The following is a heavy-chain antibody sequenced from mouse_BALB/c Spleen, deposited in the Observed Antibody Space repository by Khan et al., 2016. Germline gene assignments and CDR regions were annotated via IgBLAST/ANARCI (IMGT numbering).Heavy chain of an antibody. CDR1: GDSITSGY. J-gene: IGHJ2*01. D-gene: IGHD2-3*01. Sequence: EVQLQESGPSLVKPSQTLSLTCSVTGDSITSGYWHWIRKFPGNKLEYMGYINYSGSTYYNPSLKSRISITRATSKNQSYLQLNSVTTADTATDYCERDDGYYFDYWGQGTTITVSA. CDR3: ERDDGYYFDY. CDR2: INYSGST. V-gene: IGHV3-8*02.